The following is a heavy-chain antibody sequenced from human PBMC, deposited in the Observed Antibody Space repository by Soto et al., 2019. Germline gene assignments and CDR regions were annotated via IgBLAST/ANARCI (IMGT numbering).Heavy chain of an antibody. V-gene: IGHV1-18*01. CDR2: ISAYNGNT. CDR1: GYPFTSYG. Sequence: ASVKVSCKASGYPFTSYGISWVRQAPGQGLEWMGWISAYNGNTNYAQKLRGRVTMTTDTSTSTAYMELRSLRSDDTAVYYCARIDAVVVPAANRYYYYYYMDVWGKGTTVTV. CDR3: ARIDAVVVPAANRYYYYYYMDV. J-gene: IGHJ6*03. D-gene: IGHD2-2*01.